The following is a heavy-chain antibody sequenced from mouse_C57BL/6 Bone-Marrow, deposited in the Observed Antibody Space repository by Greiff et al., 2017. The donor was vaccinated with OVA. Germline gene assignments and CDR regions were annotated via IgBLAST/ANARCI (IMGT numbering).Heavy chain of an antibody. Sequence: VQLQQSGAELVRPGASVKLSCTASGFNIKDDYMHWVKQRPEQGLEWIGWIDPENGDTAYASKFPGQATITAATSSNSAYLQISSLTSEDTAVYYCTTFYGSSYFDYWGQGTTLTVSS. J-gene: IGHJ2*01. CDR3: TTFYGSSYFDY. CDR1: GFNIKDDY. CDR2: IDPENGDT. D-gene: IGHD1-1*01. V-gene: IGHV14-4*01.